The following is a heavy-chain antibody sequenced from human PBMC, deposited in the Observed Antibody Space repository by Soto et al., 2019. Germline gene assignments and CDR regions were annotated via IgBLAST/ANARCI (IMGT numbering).Heavy chain of an antibody. CDR3: VHSSRLYSDPPNSPYYFDY. D-gene: IGHD2-21*01. CDR2: IYWDDDK. CDR1: GFSVSTSGVA. Sequence: SGPTLVNPTQTLTLTCTFSGFSVSTSGVAVGWIRQPPRKALEWLALIYWDDDKIYRPSLKSRLRITKDTSKNQVVLTMTNMDPVDTGTYYCVHSSRLYSDPPNSPYYFDYWGQGALVTVSS. J-gene: IGHJ4*02. V-gene: IGHV2-5*02.